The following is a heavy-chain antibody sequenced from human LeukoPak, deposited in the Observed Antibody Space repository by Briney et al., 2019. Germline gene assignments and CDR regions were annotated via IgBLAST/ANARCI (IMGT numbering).Heavy chain of an antibody. CDR2: ISAYNGDT. D-gene: IGHD3-3*01. CDR1: GYIFTSYG. J-gene: IGHJ4*02. V-gene: IGHV1-18*01. Sequence: ASVKVSCKASGYIFTSYGISWVRQAPGQGLEWMGWISAYNGDTNYAQKLQGSVTMTTDTSTNTAYMQLRSLGSDDTAVYYCARGNYDFVGFVDYWGQGTLVTVSS. CDR3: ARGNYDFVGFVDY.